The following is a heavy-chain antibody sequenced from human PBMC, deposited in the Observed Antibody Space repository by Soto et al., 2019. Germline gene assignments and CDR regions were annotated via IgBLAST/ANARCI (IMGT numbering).Heavy chain of an antibody. CDR1: GGTFSSYA. CDR3: ARDLEDIVIVPGKRSHYYYYGMDV. Sequence: ASVKVSCKASGGTFSSYAISWVRQAPGQGLEWMGGIIPIFGTANYAQKFQGRVTITADESTSTAYMELSSLRSEDTAVYYCARDLEDIVIVPGKRSHYYYYGMDVWGHGTTVTVSS. D-gene: IGHD2-2*01. V-gene: IGHV1-69*13. CDR2: IIPIFGTA. J-gene: IGHJ6*02.